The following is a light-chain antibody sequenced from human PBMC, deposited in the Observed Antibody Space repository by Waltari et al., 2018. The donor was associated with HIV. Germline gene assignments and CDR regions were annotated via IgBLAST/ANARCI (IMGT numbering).Light chain of an antibody. CDR2: EVN. CDR1: SSDIGSYNY. J-gene: IGLJ2*01. Sequence: QSALTQPPSASGSPGQSVTISCTGASSDIGSYNYVSWYQQHPDKAPKLIIYEVNKRPSGVPARFSGAKSGNVASLSASGLQADDEADYFCSSFAGGDDGVVFGGGTKLTVL. CDR3: SSFAGGDDGVV. V-gene: IGLV2-8*01.